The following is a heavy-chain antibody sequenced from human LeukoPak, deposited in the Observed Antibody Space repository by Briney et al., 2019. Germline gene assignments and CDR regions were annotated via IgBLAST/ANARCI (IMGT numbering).Heavy chain of an antibody. CDR1: GSIFSKSA. D-gene: IGHD6-13*01. Sequence: SVKVSCKGSGSIFSKSAIQWVRQARGQRLEWIGWIVVGSGSINYAQKLQERITITRDMSTSTAYMELSSLRSEDTAVYYCARSVYSSSLGWFDPWGQGTLVTVSS. J-gene: IGHJ5*02. CDR2: IVVGSGSI. CDR3: ARSVYSSSLGWFDP. V-gene: IGHV1-58*02.